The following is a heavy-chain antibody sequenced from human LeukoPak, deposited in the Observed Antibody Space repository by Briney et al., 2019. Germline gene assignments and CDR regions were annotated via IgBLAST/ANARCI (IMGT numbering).Heavy chain of an antibody. V-gene: IGHV3-9*01. CDR3: ARDRLPNSHDAFDI. CDR1: GFTLDDYA. J-gene: IGHJ3*02. Sequence: GGSLRLSCAASGFTLDDYAMHWVRQARGKGLEWVSGISWNSGSIGYADSVKGRFTISRDNAKNSLYLQMNSLRAEDTAVYYCARDRLPNSHDAFDIWGQGTMVTVSS. D-gene: IGHD1-7*01. CDR2: ISWNSGSI.